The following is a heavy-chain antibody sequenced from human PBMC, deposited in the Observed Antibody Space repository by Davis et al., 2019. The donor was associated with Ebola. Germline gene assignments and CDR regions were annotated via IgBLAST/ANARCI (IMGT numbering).Heavy chain of an antibody. CDR2: IFPSDSDT. J-gene: IGHJ4*02. CDR1: GYSFISYW. Sequence: GESLKISCKGSGYSFISYWIGWVRQMPGKGLEWMGVIFPSDSDTRYSPSFQGQVTISADKSISTAYLQWSSLQASDTAIYYCARPEYSSASGRVDYWGQGPLVTVSP. V-gene: IGHV5-51*01. D-gene: IGHD6-6*01. CDR3: ARPEYSSASGRVDY.